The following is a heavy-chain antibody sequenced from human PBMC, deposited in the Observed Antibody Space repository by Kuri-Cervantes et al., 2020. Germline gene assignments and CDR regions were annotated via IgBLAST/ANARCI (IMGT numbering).Heavy chain of an antibody. CDR2: INHRGST. Sequence: SQTVSLTCAVYGGSFSGYYWPWIRQPPGKGLEWSGEINHRGSTNYNPSLKSRVTISVDTSKNQFSLKLSSVTAADTAVYYCARGVRRGYYDYIWGSYRFLGSTFDYWGQGTMVTVSS. CDR3: ARGVRRGYYDYIWGSYRFLGSTFDY. J-gene: IGHJ4*02. D-gene: IGHD3-16*02. V-gene: IGHV4-34*01. CDR1: GGSFSGYY.